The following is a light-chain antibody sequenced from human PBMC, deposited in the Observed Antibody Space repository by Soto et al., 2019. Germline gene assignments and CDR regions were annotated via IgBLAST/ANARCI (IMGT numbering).Light chain of an antibody. CDR2: AAS. J-gene: IGKJ2*01. CDR1: QGISSY. Sequence: IQLTQSPSSLSASVGDRVTITCRASQGISSYLAWYQQKPGKAPKLLIYAASTLQSGVPSRFSGSGSGTDFTLTIISLQPEDFPTYYCQQLNSYPRTFGQGTKLEIK. V-gene: IGKV1-9*01. CDR3: QQLNSYPRT.